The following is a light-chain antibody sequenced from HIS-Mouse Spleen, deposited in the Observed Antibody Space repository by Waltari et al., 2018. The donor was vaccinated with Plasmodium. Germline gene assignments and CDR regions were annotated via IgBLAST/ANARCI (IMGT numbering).Light chain of an antibody. J-gene: IGLJ3*02. CDR2: EDS. V-gene: IGLV3-10*01. CDR3: YSTDSSGNHRV. Sequence: SYELTQPPSVSVSPGQTARTTCSGDALPNKYAYWYQQKSGQAPVLVIYEDSKRPSGIPERFSGSSSGTMATLTISGAQVEDEADYYCYSTDSSGNHRVFDGGTRLTVL. CDR1: ALPNKY.